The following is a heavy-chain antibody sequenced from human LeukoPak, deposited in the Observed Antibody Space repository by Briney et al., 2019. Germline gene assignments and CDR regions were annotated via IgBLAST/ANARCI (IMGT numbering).Heavy chain of an antibody. D-gene: IGHD3-22*01. CDR3: ARDRYYDSSGFDP. CDR1: GYTFTSYG. Sequence: ASVKVSCKASGYTFTSYGISWVRQAPGQGLEWMGWISAHNGNTNYAQKLQGRVAITTDTSTSTASMELRSLRSDDTAVYFCARDRYYDSSGFDPWGQGTLVTVSS. CDR2: ISAHNGNT. V-gene: IGHV1-18*01. J-gene: IGHJ5*02.